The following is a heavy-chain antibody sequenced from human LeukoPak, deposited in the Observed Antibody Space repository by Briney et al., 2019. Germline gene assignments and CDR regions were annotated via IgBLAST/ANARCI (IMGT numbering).Heavy chain of an antibody. J-gene: IGHJ6*01. CDR3: AGEVLAVADTDYNYYGIDV. D-gene: IGHD6-19*01. CDR2: IIPILGTT. CDR1: GGTFSSNA. Sequence: GASVKVSCKASGGTFSSNAIIWVRQAPGQGLEWMGGIIPILGTTNYAQKFQGRVTVTADKSTSTAYMELSSLRSEDTAVYYCAGEVLAVADTDYNYYGIDVWGKGTTVSVSP. V-gene: IGHV1-69*06.